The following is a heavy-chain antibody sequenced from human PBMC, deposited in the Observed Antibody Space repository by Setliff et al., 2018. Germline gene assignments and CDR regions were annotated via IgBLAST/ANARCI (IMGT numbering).Heavy chain of an antibody. J-gene: IGHJ6*02. V-gene: IGHV5-51*01. D-gene: IGHD5-18*01. CDR2: IYPGDSDT. CDR3: ARVTPDYYYYYGMDG. Sequence: GASLKISCTGSGYSFTSYWIGWVRQMHGKGLEWMGIIYPGDSDTRYSPSFQGQVTISADKSISTAYLQWSSLKASDTAMYYCARVTPDYYYYYGMDGWGQGTTVTVSS. CDR1: GYSFTSYW.